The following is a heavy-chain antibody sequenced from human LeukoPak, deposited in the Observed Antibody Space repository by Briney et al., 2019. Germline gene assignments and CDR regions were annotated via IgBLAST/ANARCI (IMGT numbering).Heavy chain of an antibody. J-gene: IGHJ3*02. V-gene: IGHV3-48*01. CDR1: GFTFTSYS. Sequence: GGSLRLSCAASGFTFTSYSMNWVRQAPGKGLEWVSYISSSSSTIYYADSVKGRFTISRDNAKNSLYLQMNSLRAEDTAVYYCARGPLGELFNDAFDIWGQGTLVTVSS. CDR3: ARGPLGELFNDAFDI. CDR2: ISSSSSTI. D-gene: IGHD3-10*01.